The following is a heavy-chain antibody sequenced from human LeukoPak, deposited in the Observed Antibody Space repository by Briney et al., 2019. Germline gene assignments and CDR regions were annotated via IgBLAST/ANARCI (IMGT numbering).Heavy chain of an antibody. V-gene: IGHV4-34*01. Sequence: PSETLSLTCAVYGGSFSGYYWSWLRQPPGKGLEWIGSIYYSGSTYYNPSLKSRVTISVDTSKNQFSLKLSFVTAADTAVYYCARSYGGLYYYYYYYMDVWGKGTTVTVSS. J-gene: IGHJ6*03. CDR2: IYYSGST. D-gene: IGHD3-16*01. CDR1: GGSFSGYY. CDR3: ARSYGGLYYYYYYYMDV.